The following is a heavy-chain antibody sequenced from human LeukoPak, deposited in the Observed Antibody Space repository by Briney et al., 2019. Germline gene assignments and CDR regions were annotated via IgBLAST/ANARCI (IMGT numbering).Heavy chain of an antibody. D-gene: IGHD6-25*01. J-gene: IGHJ3*01. CDR2: IDKDGSEK. CDR1: GFSFSTYR. Sequence: PGGSLRLSCAASGFSFSTYRMTWVRQTPGKGLEWVANIDKDGSEKVYVDSVKGRFTISRDNAKNSLYLQMTSLRAEDTAVYYCARDPGSSSGWGAFDVWGQGTVVTVSS. V-gene: IGHV3-7*01. CDR3: ARDPGSSSGWGAFDV.